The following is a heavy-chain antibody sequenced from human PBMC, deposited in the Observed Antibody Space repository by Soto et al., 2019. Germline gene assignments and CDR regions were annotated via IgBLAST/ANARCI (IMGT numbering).Heavy chain of an antibody. Sequence: GASVKVSCKASGYTFTSYGISWVRQAPGQGLERMGWISAYNGNTNYAQKLQGRVTMTTDTSTSTAYMELRSLRSDDTAVYYCARFGPLNYYYYMDVWGKGTTVTVSS. CDR2: ISAYNGNT. V-gene: IGHV1-18*01. CDR1: GYTFTSYG. D-gene: IGHD3-16*01. CDR3: ARFGPLNYYYYMDV. J-gene: IGHJ6*03.